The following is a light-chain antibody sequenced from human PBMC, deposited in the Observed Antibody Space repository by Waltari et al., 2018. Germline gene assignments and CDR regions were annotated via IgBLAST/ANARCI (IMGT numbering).Light chain of an antibody. Sequence: SARQPYSRVTLTWKHQKPGQAPRLLIYGASKRATGIPERFSGSGSGADFTLSISRLEPEDFAVYYCHQYGTSPPYTFGQGTKLEIK. V-gene: IGKV3-20*01. J-gene: IGKJ2*01. CDR2: GAS. CDR1: QPYSRVT. CDR3: HQYGTSPPYT.